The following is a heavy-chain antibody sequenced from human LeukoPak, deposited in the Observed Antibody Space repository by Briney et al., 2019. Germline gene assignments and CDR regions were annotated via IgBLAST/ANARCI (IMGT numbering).Heavy chain of an antibody. D-gene: IGHD3-22*01. Sequence: SETLSLTCTVSGGPISRSSYHWGWVRQPPGKGLEWIGNIYYSGSTYYNPSLKSRVTISVDTSKSQFSLNLSSVTAADTAVYYCAASSGYYLGAFDIWGQGTMVTVSS. CDR2: IYYSGST. J-gene: IGHJ3*02. V-gene: IGHV4-39*07. CDR1: GGPISRSSYH. CDR3: AASSGYYLGAFDI.